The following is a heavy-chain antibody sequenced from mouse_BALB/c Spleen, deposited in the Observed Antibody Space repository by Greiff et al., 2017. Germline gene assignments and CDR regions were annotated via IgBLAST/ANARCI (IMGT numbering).Heavy chain of an antibody. Sequence: QVQLQQSGPELVKPGASVRISCKASGYTFTSYYIHWVKQRPGQGLEWIGWIYPGNVNTKYNEKFKGKATLTADKSSSTAYMQLSSLTSEDSAVYFCARSGYGSSYVYWYFDVWGAGTTVTVSS. V-gene: IGHV1S56*01. CDR3: ARSGYGSSYVYWYFDV. CDR1: GYTFTSYY. D-gene: IGHD1-1*01. J-gene: IGHJ1*01. CDR2: IYPGNVNT.